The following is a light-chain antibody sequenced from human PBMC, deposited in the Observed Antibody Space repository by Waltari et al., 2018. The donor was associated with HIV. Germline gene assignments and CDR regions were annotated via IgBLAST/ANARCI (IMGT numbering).Light chain of an antibody. CDR1: QNILYNSNNKNY. V-gene: IGKV4-1*01. CDR3: QQYYNTPFT. Sequence: DIVMTQSPDSLAASLGERATITCKSSQNILYNSNNKNYLAWYQQKPGQPPKLLIYWASTRESGVPDRFSGSGSGTDFTLTISSLQAEDVAVYYCQQYYNTPFTFGPGTKAEIK. CDR2: WAS. J-gene: IGKJ3*01.